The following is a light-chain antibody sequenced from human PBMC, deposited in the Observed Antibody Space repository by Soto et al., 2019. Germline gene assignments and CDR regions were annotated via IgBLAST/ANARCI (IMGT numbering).Light chain of an antibody. CDR1: QSVSSY. Sequence: EIVLTQSPATLSLSPGERATLSCRASQSVSSYLAWYQQKPGQAPRLLIYDASNRATGIPARFSGSGSGTDFTLSISSLEPEDFAVYYCQQRSNWLPYTFGQGIKLEIK. CDR3: QQRSNWLPYT. J-gene: IGKJ2*01. V-gene: IGKV3-11*01. CDR2: DAS.